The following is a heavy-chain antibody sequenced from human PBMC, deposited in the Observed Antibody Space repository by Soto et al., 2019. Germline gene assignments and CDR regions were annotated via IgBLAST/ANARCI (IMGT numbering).Heavy chain of an antibody. CDR1: GGTFSSYA. CDR2: IIPIFGTA. D-gene: IGHD3-22*01. CDR3: ARDWAPYYYDSSGYYPRGYYYYGMDV. Sequence: SVKVSCKASGGTFSSYAISWVRQAPGQGLEWMGGIIPIFGTANYAQKFQGRVTITADESTSTAYMELSSLRSEDTAVYYCARDWAPYYYDSSGYYPRGYYYYGMDVWGQGTTVTVSS. V-gene: IGHV1-69*13. J-gene: IGHJ6*02.